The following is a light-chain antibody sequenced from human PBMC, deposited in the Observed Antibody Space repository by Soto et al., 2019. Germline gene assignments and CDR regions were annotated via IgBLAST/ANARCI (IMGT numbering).Light chain of an antibody. Sequence: DFQMTQSPSTLSASVGDRVTITCRARQSISIWLAWYQQKPGKAPKLLIYDASILESGVPSRFSGSGSGTEFTLTISSLQPDDFATYYCQQYNSYRTFGQGTKVDIK. CDR2: DAS. CDR3: QQYNSYRT. CDR1: QSISIW. V-gene: IGKV1-5*01. J-gene: IGKJ1*01.